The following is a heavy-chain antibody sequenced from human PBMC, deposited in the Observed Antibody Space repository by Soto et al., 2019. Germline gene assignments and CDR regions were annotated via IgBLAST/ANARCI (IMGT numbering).Heavy chain of an antibody. CDR3: ARVERGTATTVVDAFDI. D-gene: IGHD1-1*01. V-gene: IGHV4-34*01. Sequence: QVQLQQWGAGLLKPSETLSLTCAVYGGSVSGANYYWSWIRQPPGKGLEWIGEMSHSGGTHFNPSLKSGVTISVDTSPNQFSLKMSSVTAADTALYYCARVERGTATTVVDAFDIWGPGTMFTVSS. J-gene: IGHJ3*02. CDR1: GGSVSGANYY. CDR2: MSHSGGT.